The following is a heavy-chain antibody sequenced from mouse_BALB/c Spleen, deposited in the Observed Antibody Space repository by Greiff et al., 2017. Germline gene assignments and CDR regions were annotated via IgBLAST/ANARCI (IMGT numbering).Heavy chain of an antibody. CDR3: AREITTVVATNAMDY. V-gene: IGHV2-9*02. D-gene: IGHD1-1*01. CDR1: GFSLTSYG. Sequence: VQLQQSGPGLVAPSQSLSITCTVSGFSLTSYGVHWVRQPPGKGLEWLGVIWAGGSTNYNSALMSRLSISKDNSKSQVFLKMNSLQTDDTAMYYCAREITTVVATNAMDYWGQGTSVTVSS. CDR2: IWAGGST. J-gene: IGHJ4*01.